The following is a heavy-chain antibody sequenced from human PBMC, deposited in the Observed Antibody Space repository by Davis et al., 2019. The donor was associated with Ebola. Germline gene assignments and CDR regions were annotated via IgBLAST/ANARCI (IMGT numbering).Heavy chain of an antibody. D-gene: IGHD1-14*01. CDR2: IYHSGST. Sequence: SETLSLTCTVSGYSISRGFSWGWIRQPPGKGLERIGSIYHSGSTNYSPSLKRRVTISADTSKNQFSLRLSSVTAADTAIYYCARDYVYWGQGTLVAVSS. CDR1: GYSISRGFS. CDR3: ARDYVY. J-gene: IGHJ4*02. V-gene: IGHV4-38-2*02.